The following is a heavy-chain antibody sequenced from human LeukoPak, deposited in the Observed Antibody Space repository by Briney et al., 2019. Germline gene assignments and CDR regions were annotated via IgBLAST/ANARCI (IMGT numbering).Heavy chain of an antibody. V-gene: IGHV4-30-4*01. Sequence: TLSLTCTVSGGSISSGDYYWSWIRQPPGTGLEWIGYIYYSGSTYYNPSLKSRVTISVDTSKNQFSLKLSSVTAADTAVYYCARETMIDDYFDYWGQGTLVTVSS. CDR2: IYYSGST. CDR3: ARETMIDDYFDY. CDR1: GGSISSGDYY. J-gene: IGHJ4*02. D-gene: IGHD3-22*01.